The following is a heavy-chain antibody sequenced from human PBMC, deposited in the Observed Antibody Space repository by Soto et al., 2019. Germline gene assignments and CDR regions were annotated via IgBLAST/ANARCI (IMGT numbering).Heavy chain of an antibody. J-gene: IGHJ5*02. CDR2: IYYSGST. CDR3: ARDSSSWYGSHNWFDP. V-gene: IGHV4-61*01. Sequence: SETLSLTCTVSGGPLSSGSYYWSWIRQPPGKGLEWIGYIYYSGSTNYNPSLKSRVTISVDTSKNQFSLKLSSVTAADTAVYYCARDSSSWYGSHNWFDPWGQGTLVTVSS. CDR1: GGPLSSGSYY. D-gene: IGHD6-13*01.